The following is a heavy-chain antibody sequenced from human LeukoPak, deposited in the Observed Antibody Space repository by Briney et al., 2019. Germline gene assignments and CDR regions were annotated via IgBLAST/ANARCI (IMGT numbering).Heavy chain of an antibody. CDR3: AGRPTGYSSGYIH. V-gene: IGHV3-23*01. CDR2: ISGSAHKI. D-gene: IGHD5-18*01. CDR1: GITFSNYA. Sequence: TGGSLRLSCVASGITFSNYAVSWVRQAPEKGLDWVSVISGSAHKIRYADSVKGRFTISRDNSENIVYLQTNNLRVEDTAVYYCAGRPTGYSSGYIHWGQGTLVTVSS. J-gene: IGHJ4*02.